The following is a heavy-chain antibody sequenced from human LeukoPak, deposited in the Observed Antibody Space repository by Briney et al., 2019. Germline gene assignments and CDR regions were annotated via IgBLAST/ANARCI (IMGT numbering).Heavy chain of an antibody. CDR3: ARVRGNDVPVAFDI. D-gene: IGHD1-1*01. CDR2: IIPIFGTA. V-gene: IGHV1-69*13. Sequence: SVKVSCKASGGTFSRYAISWVRQAPGQGLEWMGGIIPIFGTANYAQKFQGRVTITAYESTSTAYMELSSLRSEDTAVYYCARVRGNDVPVAFDIWGQGTMVTVSS. CDR1: GGTFSRYA. J-gene: IGHJ3*02.